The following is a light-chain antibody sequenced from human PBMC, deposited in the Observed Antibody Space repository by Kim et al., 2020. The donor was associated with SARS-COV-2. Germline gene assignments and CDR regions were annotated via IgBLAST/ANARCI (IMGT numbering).Light chain of an antibody. CDR1: KLGDKY. J-gene: IGLJ3*02. Sequence: SYELTQPPSVSVSPGQTASITCSGDKLGDKYACWYQQKPGQSPVLVIYQDSKRPSGIPERFSGSNSGNTATLTISGTQAMDEADYYCQAWDSSRVFGGGPQLTVL. CDR3: QAWDSSRV. CDR2: QDS. V-gene: IGLV3-1*01.